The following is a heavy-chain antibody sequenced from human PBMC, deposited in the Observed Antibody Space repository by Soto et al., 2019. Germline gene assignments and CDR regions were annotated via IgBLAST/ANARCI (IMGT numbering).Heavy chain of an antibody. CDR1: GFTFSGSE. Sequence: EVQLVESGGGLVQPGGSLRLSCAASGFTFSGSEMNWVRQAPGKGLEWISYITSSSSTIYYADSVKGRFTISRDNAKNSLYLQMNSLRAEDTAVYYCAKDRIVGATPPEFDYWGQGTLVTVSS. CDR2: ITSSSSTI. D-gene: IGHD1-26*01. J-gene: IGHJ4*02. CDR3: AKDRIVGATPPEFDY. V-gene: IGHV3-48*03.